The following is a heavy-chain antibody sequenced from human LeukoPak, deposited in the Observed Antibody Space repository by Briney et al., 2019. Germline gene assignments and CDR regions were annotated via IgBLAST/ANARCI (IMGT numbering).Heavy chain of an antibody. J-gene: IGHJ4*02. CDR3: ARTYCGGDCYPHKNLGSSQFDY. D-gene: IGHD2-21*02. Sequence: KPSETLSLTCTVSGGSISSYYWSWIRQPAGKGLEWIGRIYTSGSTNYNPSLKSRVTISVDTSKNQFSLKLSSVTAADTAVYYCARTYCGGDCYPHKNLGSSQFDYWGQGTLVTVSS. CDR1: GGSISSYY. CDR2: IYTSGST. V-gene: IGHV4-4*07.